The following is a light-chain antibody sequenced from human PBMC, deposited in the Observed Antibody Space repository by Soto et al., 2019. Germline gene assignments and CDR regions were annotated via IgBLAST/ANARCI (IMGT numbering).Light chain of an antibody. CDR2: STN. V-gene: IGLV8-61*01. CDR1: SGSVSTTYY. J-gene: IGLJ2*01. Sequence: QTVVTQEPSFSVSPGGTVTLTCGLTSGSVSTTYYPSWYQPTPGQAPRTLIFSTNIRSSGVPDRVSGSILGNKAALPITGAQADDESDYHCMLYMGGGLVVFGGGTKLTVL. CDR3: MLYMGGGLVV.